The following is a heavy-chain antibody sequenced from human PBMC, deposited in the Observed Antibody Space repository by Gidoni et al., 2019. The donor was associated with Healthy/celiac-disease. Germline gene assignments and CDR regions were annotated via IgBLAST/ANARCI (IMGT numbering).Heavy chain of an antibody. J-gene: IGHJ6*02. V-gene: IGHV3-73*01. D-gene: IGHD3-22*01. CDR1: GFTFSGSA. CDR2: IRSKANSYAT. Sequence: EVQLVESGGGLVQPGGSLKLSCAASGFTFSGSAMHWVRQASGKGLEWVGRIRSKANSYATAYAASVKGRFTISRDDSKNTAYLQMNSLKTEDTAVYYCTRLPASSGYPPDPHTGYYYGMDVWGQGTTVTVSS. CDR3: TRLPASSGYPPDPHTGYYYGMDV.